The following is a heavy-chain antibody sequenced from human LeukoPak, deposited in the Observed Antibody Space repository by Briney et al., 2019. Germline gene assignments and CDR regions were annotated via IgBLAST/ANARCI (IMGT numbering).Heavy chain of an antibody. CDR1: GYTFTSYG. CDR3: ASYRQIYYYDSSGYTTARDY. J-gene: IGHJ4*02. V-gene: IGHV1-18*01. CDR2: ISAYNGNT. D-gene: IGHD3-22*01. Sequence: ASVKVSCKASGYTFTSYGISWVRQAPGQGLEWMGWISAYNGNTNYAQKLQGRVTMTTDTSTSTAYMELRSLRSDDTAVYYCASYRQIYYYDSSGYTTARDYWGQGTLVTVSS.